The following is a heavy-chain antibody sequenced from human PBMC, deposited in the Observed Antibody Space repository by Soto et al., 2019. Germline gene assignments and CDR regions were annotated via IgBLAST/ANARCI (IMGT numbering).Heavy chain of an antibody. CDR1: GFTFSSYA. D-gene: IGHD2-15*01. Sequence: GGSLRLSCAASGFTFSSYAMTWVRQAPGKGLEWVSGINNIGDRTYYTDSVKGRFTISRDNSKNTLFLQMSSLRAEDTALYYCAKDGASDYWGQGTLVTVSS. J-gene: IGHJ4*02. CDR2: INNIGDRT. CDR3: AKDGASDY. V-gene: IGHV3-23*01.